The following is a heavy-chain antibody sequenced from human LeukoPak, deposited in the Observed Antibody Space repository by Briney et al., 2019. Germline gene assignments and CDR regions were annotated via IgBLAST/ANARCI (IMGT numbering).Heavy chain of an antibody. CDR2: IYYSGST. V-gene: IGHV4-59*01. D-gene: IGHD3-9*01. J-gene: IGHJ5*02. CDR3: ARDQYFDWSNWFDP. CDR1: GGSISSYY. Sequence: SETLSLTCTVSGGSISSYYWSWIRQPPGKGLEWIGYIYYSGSTNYNPSLKGRVTISVDTSKNQFSLKLSSVTAADTAVYYCARDQYFDWSNWFDPWGQGTLVTVSS.